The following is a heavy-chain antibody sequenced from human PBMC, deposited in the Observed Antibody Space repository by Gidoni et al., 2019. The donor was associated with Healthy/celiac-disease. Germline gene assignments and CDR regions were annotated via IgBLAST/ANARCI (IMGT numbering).Heavy chain of an antibody. V-gene: IGHV4-31*03. CDR3: ARARHLLIVPAAIFDY. CDR2: IYYSGST. Sequence: QVQLQESGPGLVKPSQTLSLPCTVSGGSISSGGYYWSWIRQHPGKGLEWIGYIYYSGSTYYNPSLKSRVTISVDTSKNQFSLKLSSVTAADTAVYYCARARHLLIVPAAIFDYWGQGTLVTVSS. J-gene: IGHJ4*02. CDR1: GGSISSGGYY. D-gene: IGHD2-2*01.